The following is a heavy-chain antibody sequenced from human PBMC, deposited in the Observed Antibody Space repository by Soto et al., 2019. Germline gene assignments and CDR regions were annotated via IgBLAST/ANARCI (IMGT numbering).Heavy chain of an antibody. D-gene: IGHD3-22*01. CDR3: ARDYGPKEYYYDSSGYYPGHFDY. V-gene: IGHV4-31*03. CDR2: IYYSGST. CDR1: GGSISSGGYY. Sequence: KPSETLSLTCTVSGGSISSGGYYWSWIRQHPGKGLEWIGYIYYSGSTYYNPSLKSRVTISVDTSKNQFSLKLSSVTAADTAVYYCARDYGPKEYYYDSSGYYPGHFDYWGQGTLVTVSS. J-gene: IGHJ4*02.